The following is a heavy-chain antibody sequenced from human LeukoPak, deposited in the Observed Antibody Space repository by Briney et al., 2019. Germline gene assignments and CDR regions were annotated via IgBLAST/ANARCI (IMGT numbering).Heavy chain of an antibody. V-gene: IGHV4-4*07. D-gene: IGHD3-3*01. CDR2: IYTSGST. CDR1: GGSISSYY. Sequence: SETLSLTCTVSGGSISSYYWSWIRQPAGKGLEWIGRIYTSGSTNYNPSLKSRVTISVDTSKNQFSLKLSSVTAADTAVYYCARHTPLNFGVAPPTWGQGTLVTVSS. J-gene: IGHJ5*02. CDR3: ARHTPLNFGVAPPT.